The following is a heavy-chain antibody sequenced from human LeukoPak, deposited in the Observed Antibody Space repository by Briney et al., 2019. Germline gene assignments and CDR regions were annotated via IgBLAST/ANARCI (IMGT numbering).Heavy chain of an antibody. V-gene: IGHV3-30*02. Sequence: GGSLRLSCAASAFTFSSYGMHWVRQAPGKGLEWVAYIQYDRTNEQYAHSVKGRFRISRDNSNNILYLQMNSLRTEDTAVYYCARHNFLLLWFGESPLGWFDPWGQGTLVTVSS. CDR1: AFTFSSYG. D-gene: IGHD3-10*01. CDR3: ARHNFLLLWFGESPLGWFDP. CDR2: IQYDRTNE. J-gene: IGHJ5*02.